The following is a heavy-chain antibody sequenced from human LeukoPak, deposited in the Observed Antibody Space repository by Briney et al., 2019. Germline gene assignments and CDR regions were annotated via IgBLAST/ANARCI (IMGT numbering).Heavy chain of an antibody. J-gene: IGHJ4*02. CDR2: IYYSGST. V-gene: IGHV4-31*03. D-gene: IGHD6-13*01. CDR1: GGSISSGGYY. Sequence: PSETLSLICTVSGGSISSGGYYWSWIRQHPGKGLEWIGYIYYSGSTYYNPSLKSRVTISVDTSKNQFSLKLSSVTAADTAVYYCAREGYRQPLDYWGQGTLVTVSS. CDR3: AREGYRQPLDY.